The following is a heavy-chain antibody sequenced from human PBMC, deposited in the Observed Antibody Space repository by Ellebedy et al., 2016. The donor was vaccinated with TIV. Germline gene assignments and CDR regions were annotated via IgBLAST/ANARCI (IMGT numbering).Heavy chain of an antibody. CDR1: GFTFSNYW. CDR3: VREGIGGFDH. Sequence: GESLKISXAASGFTFSNYWMHWVRQAPGKGLVWVSRINTDRSSTSYADSVKGRFTISRDNAKNSLYLQMSSLRAEDTAVYYCVREGIGGFDHWGQGTLVTVSS. V-gene: IGHV3-74*01. CDR2: INTDRSST. J-gene: IGHJ4*02. D-gene: IGHD2-15*01.